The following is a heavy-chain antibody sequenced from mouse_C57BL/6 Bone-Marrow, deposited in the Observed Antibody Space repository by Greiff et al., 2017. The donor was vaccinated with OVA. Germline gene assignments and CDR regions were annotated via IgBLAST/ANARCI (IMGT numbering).Heavy chain of an antibody. J-gene: IGHJ1*03. CDR2: IYPRSGNT. D-gene: IGHD1-1*01. Sequence: VQLQQSGAELARPGASVKLSCKASGYTFTSYGISWVKQSTGQGLEWIGEIYPRSGNTYYNEKFKGKATLTADKSSSTAYMELRSLTSEDSAVYFCARSDGSSYDWYFDVWGTGTTVTVSS. CDR3: ARSDGSSYDWYFDV. CDR1: GYTFTSYG. V-gene: IGHV1-81*01.